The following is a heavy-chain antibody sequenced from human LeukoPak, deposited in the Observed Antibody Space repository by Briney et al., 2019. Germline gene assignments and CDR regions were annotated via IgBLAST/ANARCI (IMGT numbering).Heavy chain of an antibody. Sequence: PSETLSLTCTVSGGSISSGGYYWSWIRQPPGKGLEWIGYIYHSGSTYYNPSLKSRVTISVDRSKNQFSLKLSSVTAADTAVYYCARVPKPFHVLRFSGAFDIWGQGTMVTVSS. D-gene: IGHD3-3*01. V-gene: IGHV4-30-2*01. CDR2: IYHSGST. J-gene: IGHJ3*02. CDR3: ARVPKPFHVLRFSGAFDI. CDR1: GGSISSGGYY.